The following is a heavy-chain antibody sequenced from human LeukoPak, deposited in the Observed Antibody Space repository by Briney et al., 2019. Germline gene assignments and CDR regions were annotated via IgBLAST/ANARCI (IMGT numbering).Heavy chain of an antibody. J-gene: IGHJ4*02. CDR3: AKSSDYVWGSYGVFDY. CDR1: GFTFGSYA. V-gene: IGHV3-23*01. Sequence: PGGSLRLSCAASGFTFGSYAMSWVRQAPGKGLEWVSAISGSGGSTYYADSVKGRFTISRDNSKNTLYLQMNSLRAEDTAVYYCAKSSDYVWGSYGVFDYWGQGTLVTVSS. CDR2: ISGSGGST. D-gene: IGHD3-16*01.